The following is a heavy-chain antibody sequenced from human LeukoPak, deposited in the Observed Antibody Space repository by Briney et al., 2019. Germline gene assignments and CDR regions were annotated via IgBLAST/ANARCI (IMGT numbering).Heavy chain of an antibody. D-gene: IGHD2-15*01. Sequence: GGPLRSSCSALGFPSINNTMAWFRQAPGRGLEYASTISSNCSSTYDEDTVKARFTISRANSKNTLYLQMSSLRTEDTAAYYCVNALGYCSGGSCLAFDIWGQGTMVTVSS. CDR1: GFPSINNT. CDR3: VNALGYCSGGSCLAFDI. J-gene: IGHJ3*02. CDR2: ISSNCSST. V-gene: IGHV3-64D*06.